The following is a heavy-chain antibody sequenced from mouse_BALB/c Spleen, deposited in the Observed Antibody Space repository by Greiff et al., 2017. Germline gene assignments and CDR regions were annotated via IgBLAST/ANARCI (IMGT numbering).Heavy chain of an antibody. Sequence: EVKLVESGPGLVKPSQSLSLTCTVTGYSITSDYAWNWIRQFPGNKLEWMGYISYSGSTSYNPSLKSRISITRDTSKNQFFLQLNSVTTEDTATYYCASRTGTFWYFDVWGAGTTVTVSS. CDR1: GYSITSDYA. J-gene: IGHJ1*01. V-gene: IGHV3-2*02. CDR3: ASRTGTFWYFDV. CDR2: ISYSGST. D-gene: IGHD4-1*01.